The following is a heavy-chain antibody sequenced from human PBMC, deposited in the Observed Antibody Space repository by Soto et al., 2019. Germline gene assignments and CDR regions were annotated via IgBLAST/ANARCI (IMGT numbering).Heavy chain of an antibody. CDR2: MNPDSGGT. Sequence: ASVKVSCKASGYTFTGNYIHWVRQAPVQGPEWMGWMNPDSGGTDYAQNFQGRVTMTRDTSINTAYMELNGLSSDDTAIYFCARGRDSGVIDYWGQGTQVTVSS. CDR1: GYTFTGNY. V-gene: IGHV1-2*02. D-gene: IGHD2-15*01. J-gene: IGHJ4*02. CDR3: ARGRDSGVIDY.